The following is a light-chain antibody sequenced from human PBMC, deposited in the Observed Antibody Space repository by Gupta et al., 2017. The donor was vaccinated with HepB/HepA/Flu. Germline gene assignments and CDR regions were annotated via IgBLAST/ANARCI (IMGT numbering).Light chain of an antibody. CDR3: QTWCTGIVV. J-gene: IGLJ2*01. V-gene: IGLV4-69*01. CDR1: SGPSSYA. CDR2: LNSDGTH. Sequence: QLVLTQSPSASASLGASVTLTCTLSSGPSSYAIAWHQQQPEKGPRYLMKLNSDGTHSKGDGIPGRFSGSTSVAERDLTIASLQAEDEADYDCQTWCTGIVVFGGGTKLAVL.